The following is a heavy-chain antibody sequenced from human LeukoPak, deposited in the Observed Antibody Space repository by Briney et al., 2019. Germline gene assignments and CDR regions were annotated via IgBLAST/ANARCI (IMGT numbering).Heavy chain of an antibody. Sequence: ASVKVSCKASGYTFTGYYMHWVRQAPGQGLEWMGWINPNSGGTNYAQKFQGRVTMTRDTSISTAYMELSRLRSDDTAVYYCAREIPGGYYDSSGSDYWGQGTLVTVSS. CDR2: INPNSGGT. D-gene: IGHD3-22*01. V-gene: IGHV1-2*02. CDR1: GYTFTGYY. CDR3: AREIPGGYYDSSGSDY. J-gene: IGHJ4*02.